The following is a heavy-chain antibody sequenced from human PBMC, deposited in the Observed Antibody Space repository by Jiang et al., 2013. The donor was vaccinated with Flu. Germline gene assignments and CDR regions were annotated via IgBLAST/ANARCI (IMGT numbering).Heavy chain of an antibody. J-gene: IGHJ3*02. V-gene: IGHV4-30-4*01. CDR2: IYYSGST. CDR1: GGSISSGDYY. Sequence: GPGLVKPSQTLSLTCTVSGGSISSGDYYWSWIRQPPGKGLEWIGYIYYSGSTYYNPSLKSRVTISVDTSKNQFSLKLSSVTAADTAVYYCARERGYDILTGYYIIDAFDIWGQGTMVTV. D-gene: IGHD3-9*01. CDR3: ARERGYDILTGYYIIDAFDI.